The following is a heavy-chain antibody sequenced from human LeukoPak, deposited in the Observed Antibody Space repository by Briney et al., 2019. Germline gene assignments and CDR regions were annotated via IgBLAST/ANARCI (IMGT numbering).Heavy chain of an antibody. CDR1: GGTFISYA. CDR2: IIPIFGTT. V-gene: IGHV1-69*13. CDR3: RIDDVEDGAFDI. Sequence: ASVKVSCKASGGTFISYAISWVRQAPGQGLEWMGGIIPIFGTTNYAQKFQGRVTITADESTSTSYMELSSLRCEDTAVYYCRIDDVEDGAFDIWGQGTMVTVSS. J-gene: IGHJ3*02. D-gene: IGHD2-15*01.